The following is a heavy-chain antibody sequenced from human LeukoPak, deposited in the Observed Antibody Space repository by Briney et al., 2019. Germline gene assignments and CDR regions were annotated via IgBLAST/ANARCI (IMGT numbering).Heavy chain of an antibody. CDR1: GFTFSSYS. Sequence: GGSLRLSCAASGFTFSSYSMNWVRQAPGKGLEWVSAISGSGGSTYYADSVKGRFTISRDNSKNTLYLQMNSLRAEDTAVYYCAKRDHGAFDIWGQGTMVTVSS. J-gene: IGHJ3*02. CDR3: AKRDHGAFDI. D-gene: IGHD1-14*01. CDR2: ISGSGGST. V-gene: IGHV3-23*01.